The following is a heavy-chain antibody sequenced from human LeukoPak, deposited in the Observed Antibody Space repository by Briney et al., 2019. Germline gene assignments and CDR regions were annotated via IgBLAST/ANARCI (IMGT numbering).Heavy chain of an antibody. V-gene: IGHV1-69*05. CDR2: IIPIFGTA. D-gene: IGHD3-22*01. CDR3: AREPRYYYDSSGYLGY. CDR1: GYTFTGYY. Sequence: SVKVSCKASGYTFTGYYMHWVRQAPGQGLEWMGRIIPIFGTANYAQKFQGRVTITTDESTSTAYMELSSLRSEDTAVYYCAREPRYYYDSSGYLGYWGQGTLVTVSS. J-gene: IGHJ4*02.